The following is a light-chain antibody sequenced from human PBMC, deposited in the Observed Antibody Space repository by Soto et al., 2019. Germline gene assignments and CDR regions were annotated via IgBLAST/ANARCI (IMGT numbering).Light chain of an antibody. V-gene: IGKV1-27*01. J-gene: IGKJ3*01. CDR3: QKYNSAPLT. Sequence: DIQMTQSPSSLSASLGDRVTITCRASQGISNYLAWYQQKPGKVPKLLIYDASTLQSGVPSRFSGSGSGTDFTLTISSLQPEDVVTYYCQKYNSAPLTFGPGTNVDIK. CDR2: DAS. CDR1: QGISNY.